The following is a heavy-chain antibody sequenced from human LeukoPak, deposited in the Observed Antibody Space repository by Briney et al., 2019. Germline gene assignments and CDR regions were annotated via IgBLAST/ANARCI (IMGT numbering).Heavy chain of an antibody. J-gene: IGHJ4*02. D-gene: IGHD1-26*01. CDR2: IKQDGSEK. V-gene: IGHV3-7*03. CDR1: GLTLSNYW. Sequence: GGSLRLSCTASGLTLSNYWMIWVRLAPGKGLQWVAKIKQDGSEKYYVDSVKGRFTISRDNAENSLYLQMNSLRVEDTAVYYCAARSSGNPYFWGQGTLVTVSS. CDR3: AARSSGNPYF.